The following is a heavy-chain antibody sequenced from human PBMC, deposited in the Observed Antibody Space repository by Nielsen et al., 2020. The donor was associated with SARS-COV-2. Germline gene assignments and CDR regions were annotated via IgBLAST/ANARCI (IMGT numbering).Heavy chain of an antibody. CDR3: ARDRRRRDGWGLFDY. CDR1: GYTFTGYY. Sequence: ASVKVSCKASGYTFTGYYMHWVRQAPGQGLEWMGWINPNSGGTNYAQKFQGWVTMTRDTSISTAYMELSRLRAEDTAVYYCARDRRRRDGWGLFDYWGQGTLVTVSS. CDR2: INPNSGGT. D-gene: IGHD5-24*01. V-gene: IGHV1-2*04. J-gene: IGHJ4*02.